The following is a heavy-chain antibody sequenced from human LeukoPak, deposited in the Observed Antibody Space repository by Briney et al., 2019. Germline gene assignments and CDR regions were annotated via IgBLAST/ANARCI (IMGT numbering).Heavy chain of an antibody. CDR3: AKSGILTGYYYFDY. J-gene: IGHJ4*02. D-gene: IGHD3-9*01. Sequence: GRPLRLSCAASGFTFSSYGMHWVRQAPGKGLEWVAVIWYDGSNKYYADSVKGRFTISRDNSKNTLYLQMNSLRAEDTAVYYCAKSGILTGYYYFDYWGQGTLVTVSS. CDR2: IWYDGSNK. CDR1: GFTFSSYG. V-gene: IGHV3-33*06.